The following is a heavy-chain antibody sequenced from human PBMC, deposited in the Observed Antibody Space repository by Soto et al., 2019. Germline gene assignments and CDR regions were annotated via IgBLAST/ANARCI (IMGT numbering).Heavy chain of an antibody. J-gene: IGHJ6*02. CDR1: GYIFTSYS. D-gene: IGHD3-9*01. V-gene: IGHV1-3*04. CDR3: ARGDYDLSTGYSYYYGMDV. Sequence: QVHLGQSGAAVKKPGASVKVSCKASGYIFTSYSIHWVYQAPGQGPQWVGWINTDNGDTKYSQKLQDRATISRDTSATTAYMELNSLTSEDTAVYYCARGDYDLSTGYSYYYGMDVWGQGTAVTVSS. CDR2: INTDNGDT.